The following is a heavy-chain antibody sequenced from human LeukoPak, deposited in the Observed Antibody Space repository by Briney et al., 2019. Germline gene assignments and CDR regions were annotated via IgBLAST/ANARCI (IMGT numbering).Heavy chain of an antibody. V-gene: IGHV4-59*01. CDR1: GGSISSYY. Sequence: KPSGTLSLTCTVSGGSISSYYWSWIRQPPGKGLEWIGYIYYSGSTNYNPSLKSRVTISVDTSKNQFSLKLSSVTAADTAVYYCAREGYSSSWYSQGWFDPWGQGTLVTVSS. D-gene: IGHD6-13*01. J-gene: IGHJ5*02. CDR2: IYYSGST. CDR3: AREGYSSSWYSQGWFDP.